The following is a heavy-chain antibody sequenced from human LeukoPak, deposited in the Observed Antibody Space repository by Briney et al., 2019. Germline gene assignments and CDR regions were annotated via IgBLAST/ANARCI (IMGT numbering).Heavy chain of an antibody. CDR1: GNSISSGDNY. CDR2: IYTSGST. Sequence: SETLSLTCTVSGNSISSGDNYWSWIRQPAGKGLEWIGRIYTSGSTNYNPSLKSRVTISGDTSKNQFSLKLSSVTAADTAVYYCARRIRELSAHFDYWGQGTLVTVSS. D-gene: IGHD3-16*02. CDR3: ARRIRELSAHFDY. V-gene: IGHV4-61*02. J-gene: IGHJ4*02.